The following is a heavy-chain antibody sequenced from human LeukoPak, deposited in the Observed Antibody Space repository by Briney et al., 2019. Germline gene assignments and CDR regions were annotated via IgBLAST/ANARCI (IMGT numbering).Heavy chain of an antibody. CDR2: IYTGGDT. V-gene: IGHV3-53*01. J-gene: IGHJ5*02. CDR1: GFTVSTNY. Sequence: GGSLRLSCAASGFTVSTNYMTWVRQTPGQGLEWVSVIYTGGDTYYEDSVKGRFSIFRDNSKNTVYLQMNSLRAEDTAVYYCARGPVQPLLRAWGQGTLFTVSA. D-gene: IGHD2-15*01. CDR3: ARGPVQPLLRA.